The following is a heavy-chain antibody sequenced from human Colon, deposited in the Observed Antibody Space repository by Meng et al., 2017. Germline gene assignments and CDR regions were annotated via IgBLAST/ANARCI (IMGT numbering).Heavy chain of an antibody. J-gene: IGHJ4*02. D-gene: IGHD6-13*01. V-gene: IGHV3-23*01. CDR1: VFTFSSYA. CDR3: ASQRIAASGPPGY. CDR2: ITGSGDTK. Sequence: GGSLRLSCAASVFTFSSYAMSWVRQAPGKGLEWGSSITGSGDTKYYADSVKGRFTISRDNSKNTLQLQMNSLRDEDTAVYFCASQRIAASGPPGYWGQGTLVTVSS.